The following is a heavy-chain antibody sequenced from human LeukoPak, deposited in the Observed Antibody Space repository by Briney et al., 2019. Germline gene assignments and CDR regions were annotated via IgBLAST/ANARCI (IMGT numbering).Heavy chain of an antibody. CDR2: MNPNSGNT. CDR3: ARGLVVAGNWFDP. Sequence: ASVKVSCKASGYTFTSYDINWVRQATGQGLEWMGWMNPNSGNTGYAQKFHGRVTMTRNTSISTAYMELSSLRSEDTAVYYCARGLVVAGNWFDPWGQGTLVTVSS. J-gene: IGHJ5*02. V-gene: IGHV1-8*01. CDR1: GYTFTSYD. D-gene: IGHD6-19*01.